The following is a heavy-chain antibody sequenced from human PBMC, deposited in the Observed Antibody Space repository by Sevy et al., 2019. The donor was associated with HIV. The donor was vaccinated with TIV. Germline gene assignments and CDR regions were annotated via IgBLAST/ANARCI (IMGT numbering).Heavy chain of an antibody. CDR1: GYSFSSHW. V-gene: IGHV5-51*01. CDR2: IYPSDSET. D-gene: IGHD2-21*02. J-gene: IGHJ4*02. Sequence: GESLKISCMASGYSFSSHWIGWVRQKPGKGLGWGGIIYPSDSETTYSPSFQGQVTISADKSINTAYLQWSSLKASDSAMYYCARQKRSADFLDYWGQGTLVTVSS. CDR3: ARQKRSADFLDY.